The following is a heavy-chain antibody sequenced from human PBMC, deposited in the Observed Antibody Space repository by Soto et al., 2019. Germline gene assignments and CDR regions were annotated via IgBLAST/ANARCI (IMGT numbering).Heavy chain of an antibody. V-gene: IGHV3-15*01. Sequence: GGSLRLSCAASGFTFSNAWMSWVRQAPGKGLEWVGRIKSKTDGGTTDYAAPVKGRFTISRDDSKNTLYLQMNSLKTEDTAVYYCTTEYNRPDGVAAAGIDYWGQGTLVTVSS. CDR2: IKSKTDGGTT. CDR3: TTEYNRPDGVAAAGIDY. D-gene: IGHD6-13*01. CDR1: GFTFSNAW. J-gene: IGHJ4*02.